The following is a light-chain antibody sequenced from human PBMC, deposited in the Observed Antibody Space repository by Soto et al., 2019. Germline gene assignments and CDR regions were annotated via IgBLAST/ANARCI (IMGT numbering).Light chain of an antibody. CDR2: KAS. CDR3: QQYHTYWWT. CDR1: QTIINW. V-gene: IGKV1-5*03. J-gene: IGKJ1*01. Sequence: DIQMTQSPSTLSASVGDRVTITCRASQTIINWLAWYQQKPGKAPKLLIYKASTLEGEVPSRFSGSGSETEFTLTINSLQPDDYETSYCQQYHTYWWTFGQGTKVDIK.